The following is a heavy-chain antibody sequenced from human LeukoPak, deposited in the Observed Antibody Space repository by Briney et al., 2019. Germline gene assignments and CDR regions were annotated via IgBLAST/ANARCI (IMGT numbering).Heavy chain of an antibody. D-gene: IGHD2-15*01. CDR3: ARVLSRDMDV. CDR1: GFTVSSNY. V-gene: IGHV3-53*01. Sequence: GGALRLSCAASGFTVSSNYMSWVRQAPGKGLEWVSVIYSGGSTYYADSVKGRFTISRDNSKNTLYLQMNSLRAEDTAVYYCARVLSRDMDVWGKGTTVTVSS. J-gene: IGHJ6*03. CDR2: IYSGGST.